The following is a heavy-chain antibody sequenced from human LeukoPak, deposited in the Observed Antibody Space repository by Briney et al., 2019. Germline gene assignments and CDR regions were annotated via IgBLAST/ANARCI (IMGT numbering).Heavy chain of an antibody. J-gene: IGHJ3*02. Sequence: ASVTVSFKASGYTFTSYDINWVRQATGQGLEWMGWMNPNSGNTGYAQKLQGRVTMTTDTSTRTAYMELRSLRSDDTAMYYCARHRLPRVYYDSSGYYHDASDIWGQGTMVTVSS. V-gene: IGHV1-8*02. CDR1: GYTFTSYD. CDR3: ARHRLPRVYYDSSGYYHDASDI. CDR2: MNPNSGNT. D-gene: IGHD3-22*01.